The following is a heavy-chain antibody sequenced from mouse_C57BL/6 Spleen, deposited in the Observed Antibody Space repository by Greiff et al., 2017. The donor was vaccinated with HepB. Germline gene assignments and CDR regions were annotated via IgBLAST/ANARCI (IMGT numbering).Heavy chain of an antibody. J-gene: IGHJ2*01. V-gene: IGHV1-78*01. CDR3: ARSALFYYDYDADY. CDR2: IYPRDGSN. Sequence: VKLQQSAAELVKPGASVKISCKVSGYTFTDHTIHWMKQRPEQGLEWIGYIYPRDGSNKYNEKFKGKATLTADKSSSTAYMQLNSLTSEDSAVYFGARSALFYYDYDADYWGQGTTLTVSS. CDR1: GYTFTDHT. D-gene: IGHD2-4*01.